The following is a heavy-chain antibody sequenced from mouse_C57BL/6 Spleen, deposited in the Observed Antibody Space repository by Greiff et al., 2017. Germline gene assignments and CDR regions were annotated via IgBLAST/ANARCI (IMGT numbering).Heavy chain of an antibody. CDR2: IYPGDGDT. J-gene: IGHJ2*01. CDR3: ASDSSGYIDD. CDR1: GYAFSSSW. Sequence: QVQLQQSGPVLVKPGASVKISCKASGYAFSSSWMNWVKQRPGKGLEWIGRIYPGDGDTNYNGKFKGKATLTADKSSSTAYMQLSSLTSEDSAVYFCASDSSGYIDDWGQGTTLTVSS. D-gene: IGHD3-2*01. V-gene: IGHV1-82*01.